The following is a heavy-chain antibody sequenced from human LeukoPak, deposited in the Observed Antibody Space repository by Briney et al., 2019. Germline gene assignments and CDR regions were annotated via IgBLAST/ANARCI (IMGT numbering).Heavy chain of an antibody. CDR3: ARVLGDL. Sequence: PGGSLRLSCAASGFTFSSYAMHWVRQAPGKGLEWVAVISYDGSNKYYADSAKGRFTISRDNSENTLYLQMNSLRAEDTAVYYCARVLGDLWGQGTLVTVSS. CDR1: GFTFSSYA. J-gene: IGHJ4*02. D-gene: IGHD3-16*01. CDR2: ISYDGSNK. V-gene: IGHV3-30*04.